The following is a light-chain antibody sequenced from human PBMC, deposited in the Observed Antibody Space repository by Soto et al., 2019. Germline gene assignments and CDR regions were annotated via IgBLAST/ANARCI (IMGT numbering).Light chain of an antibody. CDR1: QSVTSS. Sequence: IVLTQAPYNLSVLLRARATLSCRASQSVTSSLAWYQQKPGQAPRLLIYGASSWATGIPARFSGSGSGTEFTLTISSLQSEDFAVYYCQQYNNCSRTFGQGTKVDIK. J-gene: IGKJ1*01. V-gene: IGKV3-15*01. CDR2: GAS. CDR3: QQYNNCSRT.